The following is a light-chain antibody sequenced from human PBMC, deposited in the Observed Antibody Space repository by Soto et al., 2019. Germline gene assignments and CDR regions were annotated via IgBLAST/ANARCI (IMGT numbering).Light chain of an antibody. V-gene: IGKV1-33*01. CDR3: QQYDDFPQT. J-gene: IGKJ1*01. Sequence: QDIRKHLAWYQQIPGKAPKLLISDASDLQTGDPSRSSGRGSGADYTFSISSLQPEDVGTYFCQQYDDFPQTLGQGTKVDIK. CDR1: QDIRKH. CDR2: DAS.